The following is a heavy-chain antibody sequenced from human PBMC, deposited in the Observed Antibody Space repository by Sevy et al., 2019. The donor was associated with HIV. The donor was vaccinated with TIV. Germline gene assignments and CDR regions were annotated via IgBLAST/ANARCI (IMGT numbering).Heavy chain of an antibody. CDR1: GYIFTSYG. J-gene: IGHJ4*02. CDR3: ARDGYDGSGYQRGLFDF. CDR2: INGHNGNT. D-gene: IGHD3-22*01. Sequence: GSVKVSCKASGYIFTSYGISWVRQAPRQGLEWMGWINGHNGNTNYVQNLQGRVTMTTDTSTNTAYMELRSLRSDDTAVYYCARDGYDGSGYQRGLFDFWGQGPWSPSPQ. V-gene: IGHV1-18*01.